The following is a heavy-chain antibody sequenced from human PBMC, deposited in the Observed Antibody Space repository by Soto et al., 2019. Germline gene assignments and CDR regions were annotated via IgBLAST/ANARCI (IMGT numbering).Heavy chain of an antibody. Sequence: QLQLQESGPGLVKPSETLSLTCTVSGGSISSSSYYWGWIRQPPGKGLEWIGSIYYSGSTYYNPSLKSRVTISVDTSKNQFSLKLSSVTAADTAVYYCARLQVATKGVGYYYYGMDVWGQGTTVTVSS. CDR1: GGSISSSSYY. CDR3: ARLQVATKGVGYYYYGMDV. CDR2: IYYSGST. J-gene: IGHJ6*02. D-gene: IGHD5-12*01. V-gene: IGHV4-39*01.